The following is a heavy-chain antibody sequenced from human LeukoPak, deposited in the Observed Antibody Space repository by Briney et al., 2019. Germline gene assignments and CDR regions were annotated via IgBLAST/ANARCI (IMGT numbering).Heavy chain of an antibody. V-gene: IGHV1-2*06. CDR2: INPNSGGT. Sequence: ASVKVSCKASGYTFTNYYMHWVRQAPGQGLEWMGRINPNSGGTNYAQKFQGRVTMTRDTSISTAYMELSRLRSDDTAVYYCARDSDYDFWSGYPNWFDPWGQGTLVTVSS. J-gene: IGHJ5*02. CDR1: GYTFTNYY. CDR3: ARDSDYDFWSGYPNWFDP. D-gene: IGHD3-3*01.